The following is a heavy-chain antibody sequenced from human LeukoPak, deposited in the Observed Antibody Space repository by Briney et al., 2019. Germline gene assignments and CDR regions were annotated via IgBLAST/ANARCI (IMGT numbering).Heavy chain of an antibody. D-gene: IGHD4-17*01. Sequence: GGSLRLSCAASGFTFSSYSMNWVRQAPGKGLEWVSSISSSSSYIYYADSVKGRFTISRDNAKNSLYLQMNSLRAEDTAVYYCARSGYYVDSYFDYWGQGTLVTVSS. CDR3: ARSGYYVDSYFDY. J-gene: IGHJ4*02. CDR2: ISSSSSYI. V-gene: IGHV3-21*01. CDR1: GFTFSSYS.